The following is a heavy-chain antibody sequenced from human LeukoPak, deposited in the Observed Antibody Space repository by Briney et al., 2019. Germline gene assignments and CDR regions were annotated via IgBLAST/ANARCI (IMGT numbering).Heavy chain of an antibody. CDR1: GGSFSGYY. CDR2: INHSGST. D-gene: IGHD3-3*01. V-gene: IGHV4-34*01. Sequence: SETLSLTCAVSGGSFSGYYWSWIRQPPGKGLEWIGEINHSGSTNYNPSPKSRVTISVDTSKNQFSLKLSSVTAADTAVYYCARIVLRFLEWLPPYYYYYYMDVWGKGTTVTVSS. CDR3: ARIVLRFLEWLPPYYYYYYMDV. J-gene: IGHJ6*03.